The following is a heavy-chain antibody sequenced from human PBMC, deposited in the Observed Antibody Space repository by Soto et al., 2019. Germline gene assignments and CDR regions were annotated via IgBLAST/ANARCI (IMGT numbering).Heavy chain of an antibody. D-gene: IGHD6-13*01. CDR1: GGSISISNW. CDR2: IYQSGNT. J-gene: IGHJ1*01. V-gene: IGHV4-4*02. Sequence: SETLSLTCAVSGGSISISNWWSWVRQPPGKGLEWIGEIYQSGNTNYNPSLKSRVSISVDKSKNQFSLKLTSVTAADTAVYYCVLDIAATDTAEYFHHWGQGTLVTVSS. CDR3: VLDIAATDTAEYFHH.